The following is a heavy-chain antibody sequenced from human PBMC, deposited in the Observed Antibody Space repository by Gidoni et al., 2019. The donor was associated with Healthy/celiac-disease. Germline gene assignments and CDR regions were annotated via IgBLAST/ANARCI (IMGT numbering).Heavy chain of an antibody. V-gene: IGHV4-39*01. D-gene: IGHD6-19*01. CDR3: ARRIGSGLRGSYFDY. J-gene: IGHJ4*02. CDR2: IYYSGST. Sequence: QLQLQESGPGLVKPSETLSLTCTVSGGSISSRSYYWGWIRQPPGKGLEWIGSIYYSGSTYYNPSLKSRVTISVDTSKNQFSLKLSSVTAADTAVYYCARRIGSGLRGSYFDYWGQGTLVTVSS. CDR1: GGSISSRSYY.